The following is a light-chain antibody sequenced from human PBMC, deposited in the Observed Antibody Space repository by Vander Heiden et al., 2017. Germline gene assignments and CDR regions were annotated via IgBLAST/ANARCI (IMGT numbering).Light chain of an antibody. CDR2: DAS. V-gene: IGKV3-11*01. Sequence: DIVLTQSPATLSLSPGERATLSCRASQSVSSYLAWYQQKPGQAPRLLIYDASNRATGIPARFSGSGSGTDFTLTISSLEPEDFAVYYCQQRSNWLFTFGGGTKVEIK. CDR3: QQRSNWLFT. J-gene: IGKJ4*01. CDR1: QSVSSY.